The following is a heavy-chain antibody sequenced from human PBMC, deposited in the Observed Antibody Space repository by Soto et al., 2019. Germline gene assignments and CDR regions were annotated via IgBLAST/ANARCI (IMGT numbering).Heavy chain of an antibody. J-gene: IGHJ4*02. CDR1: GYSISSGYY. V-gene: IGHV4-38-2*01. CDR2: IYHSGST. Sequence: KPSETLSLTCAVSGYSISSGYYWGWIRQPPGKGLEWIGSIYHSGSTYYNPSLKSRVTISVDTSKNQFSLKLSSVTAADTAVYYCARAHGRYYYASREDYWGQGTLVTVSS. D-gene: IGHD3-22*01. CDR3: ARAHGRYYYASREDY.